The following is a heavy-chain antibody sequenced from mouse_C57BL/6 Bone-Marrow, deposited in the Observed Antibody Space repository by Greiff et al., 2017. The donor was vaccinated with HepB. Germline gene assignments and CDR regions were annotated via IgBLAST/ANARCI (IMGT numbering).Heavy chain of an antibody. CDR2: ISYDGSN. D-gene: IGHD1-1*01. CDR1: GYSITSGYY. J-gene: IGHJ1*03. V-gene: IGHV3-6*01. CDR3: ASGSSSRYFDV. Sequence: VHLVESGPGLVKPSQSLSLTCSVTGYSITSGYYWNWIRQFPGNKLEWMGYISYDGSNNYNPSLKNRISITRDTSKNQFFLKLNSVTTEDTATYYCASGSSSRYFDVWGTGTTVTVSS.